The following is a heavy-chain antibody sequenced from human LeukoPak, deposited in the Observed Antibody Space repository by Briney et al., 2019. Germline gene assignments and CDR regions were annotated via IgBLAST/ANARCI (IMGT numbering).Heavy chain of an antibody. V-gene: IGHV3-74*01. CDR1: GFTFSGYW. CDR3: ARPAYTAAYDL. Sequence: PGGSLRLSCAASGFTFSGYWVLWVRQAPGKGLVWVSRINTDGSSTTYADSVKGRFTISRDNARNSLFLQMNGLRPEDTAVYYCARPAYTAAYDLWGQGTMVTVSS. D-gene: IGHD3-16*01. J-gene: IGHJ3*01. CDR2: INTDGSST.